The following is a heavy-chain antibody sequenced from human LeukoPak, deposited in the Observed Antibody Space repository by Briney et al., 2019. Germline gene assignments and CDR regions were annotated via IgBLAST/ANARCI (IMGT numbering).Heavy chain of an antibody. CDR3: AREGYCSGGSCYSNY. Sequence: ASVKVSCKASRYTFTSYGISWVRQAPGQGLEWMGCISAYNGNTNYAQKLQGRVTMTTDTSTSTAYMELRSLRSDDTAVYYCAREGYCSGGSCYSNYWGQGTLVTVSS. CDR2: ISAYNGNT. J-gene: IGHJ4*02. V-gene: IGHV1-18*01. CDR1: RYTFTSYG. D-gene: IGHD2-15*01.